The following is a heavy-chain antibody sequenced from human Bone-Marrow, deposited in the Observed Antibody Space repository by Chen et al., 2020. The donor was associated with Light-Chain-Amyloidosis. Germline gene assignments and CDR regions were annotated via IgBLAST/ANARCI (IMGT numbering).Heavy chain of an antibody. V-gene: IGHV3-15*01. D-gene: IGHD4-17*01. CDR2: IKSKTDGGTT. Sequence: EVQVVESGGDLVKPGGSLRLSCAASGFTFSRAWMNWVRQAPGKGLEWVGRIKSKTDGGTTDYAAPVKGRFTLSRDDSKHTLYLQMNSLKTEDTAIYYCTTVEFITYGDHPEPSWCFDLWGRGTLVTVSS. CDR1: GFTFSRAW. J-gene: IGHJ2*01. CDR3: TTVEFITYGDHPEPSWCFDL.